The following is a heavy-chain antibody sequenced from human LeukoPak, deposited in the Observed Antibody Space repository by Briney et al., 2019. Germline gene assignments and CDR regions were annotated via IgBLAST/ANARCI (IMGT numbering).Heavy chain of an antibody. CDR1: GFTFSSYA. CDR2: ISYDGSNK. V-gene: IGHV3-30*04. Sequence: GGSLRLSCAASGFTFSSYAMHWVRQAPGKGLEWVAVISYDGSNKYYADSVKGRFTISRDNSKNTLYLQMNSLRAEDTAVYYCASLSGSYWTFDYWGQGTLVTVSS. CDR3: ASLSGSYWTFDY. J-gene: IGHJ4*02. D-gene: IGHD1-26*01.